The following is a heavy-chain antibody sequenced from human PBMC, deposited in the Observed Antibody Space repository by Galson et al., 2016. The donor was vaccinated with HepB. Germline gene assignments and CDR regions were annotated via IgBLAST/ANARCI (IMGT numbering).Heavy chain of an antibody. CDR2: VNAGNGDS. CDR1: GYTFTNYA. J-gene: IGHJ4*02. V-gene: IGHV1-3*01. D-gene: IGHD2-2*01. Sequence: CKAFGYTFTNYAVNWVRQAPGQRLEWMGWVNAGNGDSRSSQKFQGRVTLTRDTSSSTVYMELSSLTSEDTAVYYCARGTCTSCDQIDYWGQGTLVTVSS. CDR3: ARGTCTSCDQIDY.